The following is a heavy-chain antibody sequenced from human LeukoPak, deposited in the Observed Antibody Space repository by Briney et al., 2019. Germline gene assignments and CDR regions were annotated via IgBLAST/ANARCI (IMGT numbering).Heavy chain of an antibody. Sequence: KPGGSLRLSSAASGFTFSSYSMNWVRQAPGKGLEWVSYISSSSSYIYYADSVKGRFTISRDNAKNSLYLQMNSLRAEDTAVYYCATLRGYDSSGYSDWGQGTLLTVSS. CDR3: ATLRGYDSSGYSD. V-gene: IGHV3-21*01. CDR1: GFTFSSYS. J-gene: IGHJ4*02. CDR2: ISSSSSYI. D-gene: IGHD3-22*01.